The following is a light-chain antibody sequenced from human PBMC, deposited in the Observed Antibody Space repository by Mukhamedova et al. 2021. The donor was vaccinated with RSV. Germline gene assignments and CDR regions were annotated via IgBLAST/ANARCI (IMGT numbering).Light chain of an antibody. V-gene: IGKV1-5*03. J-gene: IGKJ1*01. CDR3: QQYNSSPT. CDR2: KAS. Sequence: WYQRRVHGKAPKLLIYKASSLESGVPSRFSGSGSGTEFTLTISSLQPDDFATYYCQQYNSSPTSGQGTKVEIK.